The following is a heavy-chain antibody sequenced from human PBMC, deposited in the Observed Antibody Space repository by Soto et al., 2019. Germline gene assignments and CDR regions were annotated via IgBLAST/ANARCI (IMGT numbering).Heavy chain of an antibody. CDR1: GFTFSSYA. D-gene: IGHD6-19*01. J-gene: IGHJ4*02. CDR3: ARERYSSGGFEY. Sequence: PVGSLRLSCAASGFTFSSYAMHCVRQAPGKGLEWVAVISYDGSNKYYADSVKGRFTISRDNSKNTLYLQRNSLRAEDRAVYYCARERYSSGGFEYWGQGTLVTVSS. CDR2: ISYDGSNK. V-gene: IGHV3-30-3*01.